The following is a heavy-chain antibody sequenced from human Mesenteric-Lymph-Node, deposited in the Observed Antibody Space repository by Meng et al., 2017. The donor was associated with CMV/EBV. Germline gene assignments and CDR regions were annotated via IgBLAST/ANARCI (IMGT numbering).Heavy chain of an antibody. Sequence: GSLRLSCTVSGGSISSYYWSWIRQTTGKGLEWIWYIYYSWSTNYNPSLKSRVTISVDTSKNQFSLTLISVTAADTAVYYCAAHGGAVVYFLQFWGSGTQVTVSS. V-gene: IGHV4-59*01. D-gene: IGHD4-23*01. CDR1: GGSISSYY. CDR3: AAHGGAVVYFLQF. J-gene: IGHJ1*01. CDR2: IYYSWST.